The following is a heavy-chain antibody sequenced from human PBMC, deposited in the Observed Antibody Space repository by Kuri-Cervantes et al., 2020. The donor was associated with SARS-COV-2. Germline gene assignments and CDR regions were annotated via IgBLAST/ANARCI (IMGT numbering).Heavy chain of an antibody. CDR2: ISYDGSNK. D-gene: IGHD2-15*01. CDR1: GFTFSSYA. CDR3: AKRYCSGGNCYSFFDS. Sequence: GGSLRLSCAASGFTFSSYAMHWVRQAPGKGLEWVAVISYDGSNKYYADSVKGRFTISRDNSKNTLYLQMNNLRAEDTALYYCAKRYCSGGNCYSFFDSWGQGTLVTVSS. J-gene: IGHJ4*02. V-gene: IGHV3-30-3*01.